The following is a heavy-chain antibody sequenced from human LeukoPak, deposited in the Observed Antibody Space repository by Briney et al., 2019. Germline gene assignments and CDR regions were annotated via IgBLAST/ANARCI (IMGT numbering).Heavy chain of an antibody. CDR1: GFTFSRYA. CDR2: ITGTGGST. CDR3: AKLGNSNTLRLPFDY. J-gene: IGHJ4*02. D-gene: IGHD4-23*01. V-gene: IGHV3-23*01. Sequence: GGSLRLSCAASGFTFSRYAMSWVRQAPGKGLEWGSNITGTGGSTYYADPERGRFITSRDNSTNTLYLQMNSLRAEDTAVYYCAKLGNSNTLRLPFDYWGQGTLVTVSS.